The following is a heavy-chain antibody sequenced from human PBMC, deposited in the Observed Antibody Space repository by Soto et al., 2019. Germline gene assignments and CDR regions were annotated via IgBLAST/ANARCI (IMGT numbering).Heavy chain of an antibody. D-gene: IGHD3-10*01. J-gene: IGHJ6*02. CDR1: CYSLSHNG. CDR3: ARDSYYYGSGSSDYYYYYGMDG. Sequence: SAQVSCKNSCYSLSHNGISWVRQAHGQGLEWVGWISAYNGNTNYAQKLQGRVTMTTDTSTSTAYMELRSLRSDDTAVYYCARDSYYYGSGSSDYYYYYGMDGWGQGTTVTVS. V-gene: IGHV1-18*01. CDR2: ISAYNGNT.